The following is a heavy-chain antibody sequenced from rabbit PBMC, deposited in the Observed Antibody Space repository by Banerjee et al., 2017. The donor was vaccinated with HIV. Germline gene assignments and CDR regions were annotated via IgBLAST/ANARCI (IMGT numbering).Heavy chain of an antibody. V-gene: IGHV1S45*01. CDR1: GFSFSSSYW. CDR2: IYGGSSGST. CDR3: ARDGISNNAYFFDL. J-gene: IGHJ4*01. D-gene: IGHD8-1*01. Sequence: EESGGDLVKPEGSLTLTCTASGFSFSSSYWICWVRQAPGKGLEWIACIYGGSSGSTYYASWAKGRFTITKTSSTTVTLQMTSLTAADTATYFCARDGISNNAYFFDLWGPGTLVTDS.